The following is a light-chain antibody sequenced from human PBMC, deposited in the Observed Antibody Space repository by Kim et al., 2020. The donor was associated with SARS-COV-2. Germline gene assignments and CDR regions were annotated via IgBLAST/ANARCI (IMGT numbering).Light chain of an antibody. J-gene: IGLJ2*01. CDR2: DVS. Sequence: GPSVTVSSTGTSSDVGGYNYVSWYQQHPGKAPKLMIYDVSKRPSGVPDRFSGSKSGNTASLTISGLQAEDEADYYCCSYAGSYGVVFGGGTQLTVL. CDR3: CSYAGSYGVV. V-gene: IGLV2-11*01. CDR1: SSDVGGYNY.